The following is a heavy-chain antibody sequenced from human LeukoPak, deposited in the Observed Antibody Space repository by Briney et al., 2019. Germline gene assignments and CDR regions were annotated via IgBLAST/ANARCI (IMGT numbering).Heavy chain of an antibody. Sequence: KPSETLSLTCTVSGGSISSGDYYWSWIRQPPGKGLEWIGYIYYSGSTYYNPSLKSRVTISVDTSKNQFSLKLSSVTAADTAVYYCARVPIDMGLVGLFDYWGQGTLVTVSS. CDR2: IYYSGST. J-gene: IGHJ4*02. D-gene: IGHD6-19*01. CDR1: GGSISSGDYY. CDR3: ARVPIDMGLVGLFDY. V-gene: IGHV4-30-4*01.